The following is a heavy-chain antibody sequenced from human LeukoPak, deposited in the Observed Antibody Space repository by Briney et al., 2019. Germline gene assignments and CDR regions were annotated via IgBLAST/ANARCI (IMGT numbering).Heavy chain of an antibody. CDR3: AKLSSSWFNYFDC. V-gene: IGHV3-74*01. D-gene: IGHD6-13*01. J-gene: IGHJ4*02. Sequence: GGSLRLSCAASGFTFSAFWMHWVRQTPGKGLVWISRVSFDGRMTNYADSVKGRFTISRDNAKNTLYLQMNTLRAEDTAVYYCAKLSSSWFNYFDCWGQGTLVTVSS. CDR1: GFTFSAFW. CDR2: VSFDGRMT.